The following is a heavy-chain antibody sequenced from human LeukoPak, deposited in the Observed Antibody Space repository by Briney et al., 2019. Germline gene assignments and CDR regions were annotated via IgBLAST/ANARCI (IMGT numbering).Heavy chain of an antibody. CDR2: IKQDGSEK. J-gene: IGHJ6*02. D-gene: IGHD3-22*01. CDR1: GFTFSSYW. Sequence: GGSLRLSCAASGFTFSSYWMSWVRQAPGKGLEWVANIKQDGSEKYYVDSVKGRFTISRDNAKNSLYLQMNSLRAEDTAAYYCARAPYYYDSSDYYYYYYGMDVWGQGTTVTVSS. V-gene: IGHV3-7*01. CDR3: ARAPYYYDSSDYYYYYYGMDV.